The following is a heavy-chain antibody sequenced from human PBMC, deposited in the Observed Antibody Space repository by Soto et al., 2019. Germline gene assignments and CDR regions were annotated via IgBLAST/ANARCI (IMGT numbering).Heavy chain of an antibody. CDR2: INPISGGT. CDR1: GYTFNGYY. CDR3: ARNYYDSSDRDYLDY. J-gene: IGHJ4*02. D-gene: IGHD3-22*01. V-gene: IGHV1-2*02. Sequence: QVQLVQSGAEVKKPGASVKVSCKASGYTFNGYYIHWVRQAPGQGLEWMGWINPISGGTNYAQKFQGRVTMTRDTSIATVCMDLSRLKSDDTAVYYCARNYYDSSDRDYLDYWGQGTLVTVSS.